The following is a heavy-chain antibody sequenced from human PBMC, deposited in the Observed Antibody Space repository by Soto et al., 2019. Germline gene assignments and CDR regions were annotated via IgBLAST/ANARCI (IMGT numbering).Heavy chain of an antibody. Sequence: ASVKVSCKASGYTFTSYYMHWVRQAPGQGLEWMGIINPSGGSTSYAQKFQGRVTMTRDTSASTAYMGLSSPRSEDTAVYYCARDAVFGVVITFYYGMDVWGQGTTVTVSS. CDR1: GYTFTSYY. V-gene: IGHV1-46*01. CDR2: INPSGGST. CDR3: ARDAVFGVVITFYYGMDV. J-gene: IGHJ6*02. D-gene: IGHD3-3*01.